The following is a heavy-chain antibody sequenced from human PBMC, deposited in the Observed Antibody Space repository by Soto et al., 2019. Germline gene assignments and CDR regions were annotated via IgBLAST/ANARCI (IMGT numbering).Heavy chain of an antibody. D-gene: IGHD3-16*01. V-gene: IGHV1-69*02. Sequence: QVQLVQSGAELKKPGSSVKVSCKTSGGSLYTYTITWVRQAPGQGLELMGRVIPVLRKSDYAQKFPGRVTITADTSTNTAYMELSSLKPDDTAVYFCARMGPYDAIDRWGQGTTVTVAS. J-gene: IGHJ3*02. CDR1: GGSLYTYT. CDR2: VIPVLRKS. CDR3: ARMGPYDAIDR.